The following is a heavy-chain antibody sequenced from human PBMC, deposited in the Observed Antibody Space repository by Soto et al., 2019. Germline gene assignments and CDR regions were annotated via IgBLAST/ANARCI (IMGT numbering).Heavy chain of an antibody. Sequence: PSETLSHTCAVSGGSISSGGYSWSLIRQPPGKGLEWIAYIYHSGSTYYNPSLKSRVTISVDRSMNQFSLKLSSVAAADTAVYYCASVPDNWGQGTLVTVTS. V-gene: IGHV4-30-2*01. CDR3: ASVPDN. J-gene: IGHJ4*02. CDR2: IYHSGST. D-gene: IGHD6-6*01. CDR1: GGSISSGGYS.